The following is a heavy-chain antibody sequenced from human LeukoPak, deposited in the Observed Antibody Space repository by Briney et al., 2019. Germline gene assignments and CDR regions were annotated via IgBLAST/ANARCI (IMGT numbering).Heavy chain of an antibody. CDR3: ATDIDYYDSSGYPYYFDY. Sequence: GESLKISCKGSGYSFTFYWIARVRQMPGKGLEWMGIIYPGDSDTRYSPSFQGQVTISADKSISTAYLQWSSLKASDTAMYYCATDIDYYDSSGYPYYFDYWGQGTLVTVSS. D-gene: IGHD3-22*01. V-gene: IGHV5-51*01. CDR2: IYPGDSDT. CDR1: GYSFTFYW. J-gene: IGHJ4*02.